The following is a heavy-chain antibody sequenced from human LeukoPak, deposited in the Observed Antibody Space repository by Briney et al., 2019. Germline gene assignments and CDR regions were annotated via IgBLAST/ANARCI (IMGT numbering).Heavy chain of an antibody. CDR2: IYYSGST. V-gene: IGHV4-39*07. CDR3: ARDDRYGSGIDY. CDR1: GGSISSSSYY. J-gene: IGHJ4*02. D-gene: IGHD3-10*01. Sequence: PSETLSLTCTVSGGSISSSSYYWGWIRQPPGKGLEWIGSIYYSGSTYYNPSLKSRVTISVDTSKNQFSLKLSSVTAADTAVYYCARDDRYGSGIDYWGQGTLVTVSS.